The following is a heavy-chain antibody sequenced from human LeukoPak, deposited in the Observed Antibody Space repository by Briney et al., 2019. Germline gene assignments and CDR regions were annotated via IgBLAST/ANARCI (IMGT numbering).Heavy chain of an antibody. CDR2: FHNSGTS. J-gene: IGHJ4*02. V-gene: IGHV4-59*01. D-gene: IGHD3-16*01. Sequence: AGGSLRLSCAASGFTFDDYAMHWVRQAPGKGLEWIGYFHNSGTSTYNPSLKSRVTISADTSKNQFSLKLNSLTTADTAVYYCTRGAGWLIDYWGQGILVTVSS. CDR1: GFTFDDYA. CDR3: TRGAGWLIDY.